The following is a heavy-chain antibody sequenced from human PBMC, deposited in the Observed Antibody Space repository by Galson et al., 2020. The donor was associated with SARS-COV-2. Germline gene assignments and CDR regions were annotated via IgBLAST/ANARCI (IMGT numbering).Heavy chain of an antibody. Sequence: ALHGESLKISCAASGFTFSSYWMHWVRQAPGKGLVWVSRIYSEGSSTSYADSVKGRFTISGDNAKNTLYLQMNSLRAEDTAVYYCARGDMRNDYFDYWGQGTRVTVTS. CDR3: ARGDMRNDYFDY. V-gene: IGHV3-74*01. CDR1: GFTFSSYW. D-gene: IGHD3-16*01. CDR2: IYSEGSST. J-gene: IGHJ4*02.